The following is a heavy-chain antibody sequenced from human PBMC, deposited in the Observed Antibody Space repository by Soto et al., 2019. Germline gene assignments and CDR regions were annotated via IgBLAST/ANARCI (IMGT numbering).Heavy chain of an antibody. CDR1: GGTFSSYA. Sequence: QVQLVQSGAEVKKPGSSVKVSCKASGGTFSSYAISWVRQAPGQGLEWMGGIIPIFGTANYAQKFQGRVTITADEYTSTAYMELSSLRSEDTAVYYCATQVVKWERLEHNWFDPWGQGTLVTVSS. J-gene: IGHJ5*02. CDR3: ATQVVKWERLEHNWFDP. D-gene: IGHD1-26*01. CDR2: IIPIFGTA. V-gene: IGHV1-69*12.